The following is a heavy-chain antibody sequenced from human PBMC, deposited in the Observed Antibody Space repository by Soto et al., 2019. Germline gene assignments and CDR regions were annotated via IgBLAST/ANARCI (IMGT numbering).Heavy chain of an antibody. J-gene: IGHJ4*02. CDR2: TRPNNGNT. CDR3: VRDLDGSGSYYTDY. Sequence: QVPLVQSGAEVKKPGASVKVSCKASGYTFSIYGINWVRQAPGQGLEWMGWTRPNNGNTKYAQNLQGRVTMTTDTSTSTAYMELRSLRPDDMAVYYCVRDLDGSGSYYTDYWGQGTLVSVSS. CDR1: GYTFSIYG. D-gene: IGHD3-10*01. V-gene: IGHV1-18*03.